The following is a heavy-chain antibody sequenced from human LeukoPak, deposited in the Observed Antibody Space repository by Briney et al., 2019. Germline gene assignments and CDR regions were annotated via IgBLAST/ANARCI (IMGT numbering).Heavy chain of an antibody. CDR1: GYTFTSYG. Sequence: GASVKVSCKASGYTFTSYGISWVRQAPGQGLEWMGWISAYNGNTNYAQKLQGRVTMTTDTSTSTAYMELRSLRSDDTAVYYCARDNDYVWGSRPFDYWGQGTLVTVSS. J-gene: IGHJ4*02. V-gene: IGHV1-18*01. CDR2: ISAYNGNT. D-gene: IGHD3-16*01. CDR3: ARDNDYVWGSRPFDY.